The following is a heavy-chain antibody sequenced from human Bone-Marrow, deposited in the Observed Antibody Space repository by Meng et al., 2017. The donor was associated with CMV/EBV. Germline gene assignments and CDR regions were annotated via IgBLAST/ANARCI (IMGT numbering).Heavy chain of an antibody. V-gene: IGHV4-59*01. CDR2: IYYSGST. CDR1: GGSISSYY. CDR3: ARDFVGGYCSGGGCYPPLDWYFDL. J-gene: IGHJ2*01. D-gene: IGHD2-15*01. Sequence: SENLSLTCTVSGGSISSYYWSWIRQPPGKGLEWIGYIYYSGSTNYNPSLKSRVTIPVYPSKNLYSLKLSSVTAADTAVYYCARDFVGGYCSGGGCYPPLDWYFDLWGRGTRVTVAS.